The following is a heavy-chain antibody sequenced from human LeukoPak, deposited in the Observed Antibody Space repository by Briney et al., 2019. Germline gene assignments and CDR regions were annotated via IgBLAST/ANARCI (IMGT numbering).Heavy chain of an antibody. CDR2: INHSGST. CDR3: ARVYYYGSGSYYKAYYYMDV. Sequence: SETLSLTCAVYGGSFSGYYWSWIRQPPGKGLEWIGEINHSGSTNYNPFLKSRVTISVDTSKNQFSLKLSSVTAADTAVYYCARVYYYGSGSYYKAYYYMDVWGKGTTVTVSS. V-gene: IGHV4-34*01. CDR1: GGSFSGYY. J-gene: IGHJ6*03. D-gene: IGHD3-10*01.